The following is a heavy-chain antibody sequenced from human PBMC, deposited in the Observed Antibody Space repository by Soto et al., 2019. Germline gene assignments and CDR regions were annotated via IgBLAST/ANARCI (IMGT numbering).Heavy chain of an antibody. V-gene: IGHV4-4*02. Sequence: TSETLSLTCAVSGGSISSTNWWSWVRQPPGKGLEWIGEIYHSGSTNYNPSLKSRVTISVDKSKNQFSLKLSSVTAADTALYYCARTTVTTRLTDYWGQGTLVTVSS. CDR2: IYHSGST. CDR3: ARTTVTTRLTDY. J-gene: IGHJ4*02. D-gene: IGHD4-17*01. CDR1: GGSISSTNW.